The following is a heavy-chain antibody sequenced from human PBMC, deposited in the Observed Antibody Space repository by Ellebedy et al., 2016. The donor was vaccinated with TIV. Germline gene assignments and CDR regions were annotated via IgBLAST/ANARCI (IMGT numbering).Heavy chain of an antibody. CDR3: ARDAVGFDP. CDR2: INPRGAST. J-gene: IGHJ5*02. D-gene: IGHD6-19*01. Sequence: ASVKVSCKASGYTFTTYFMHWARQAPGQGLEWMGIINPRGASTSYAQKLQGRVTLTRDTSTSTVYMELSSLRYDDTAVYYCARDAVGFDPWGQGTLVTVAS. CDR1: GYTFTTYF. V-gene: IGHV1-46*01.